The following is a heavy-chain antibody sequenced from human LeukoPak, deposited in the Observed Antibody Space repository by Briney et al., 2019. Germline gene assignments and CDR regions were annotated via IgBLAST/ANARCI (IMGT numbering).Heavy chain of an antibody. J-gene: IGHJ6*02. CDR1: GFTFSSYA. V-gene: IGHV3-23*01. D-gene: IGHD5-18*01. CDR3: ARAPSIDSYGYKVEYGMDV. Sequence: PGGSLRLSCAASGFTFSSYAMSWVRQAPGKGLEWVSAISGSGGSTYYADSVKGRFAISRDNSKSMLFLQMNSLRAGDTAVYYCARAPSIDSYGYKVEYGMDVWGQGTTVTVSS. CDR2: ISGSGGST.